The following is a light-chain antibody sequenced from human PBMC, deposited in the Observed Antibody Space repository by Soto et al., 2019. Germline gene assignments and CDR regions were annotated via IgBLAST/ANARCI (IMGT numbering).Light chain of an antibody. J-gene: IGLJ2*01. V-gene: IGLV2-8*01. CDR2: EVS. Sequence: QSVLTQPPSASGSPGQSVTISCTGTSSDVGGYNYVSWYQQHPGKAPKLMMFEVSKRPSGVPDRFSGSKFGNTASLTVSGLQAEDEADYYCASYGGNNNLVFGGGTKLTVL. CDR1: SSDVGGYNY. CDR3: ASYGGNNNLV.